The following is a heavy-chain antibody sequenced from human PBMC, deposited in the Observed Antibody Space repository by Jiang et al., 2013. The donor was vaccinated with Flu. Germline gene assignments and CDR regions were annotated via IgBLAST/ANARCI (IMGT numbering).Heavy chain of an antibody. CDR1: GFTFSSYG. CDR2: IWYDGSNK. Sequence: VQLVESGGGVVQPGRSLRLSCAASGFTFSSYGMHWVRQAPGKGLEWVAVIWYDGSNKYYADSVKGRFTISRDNSKNTLYLQMNSLRAEDTAVYYCAISRYSSSWSLTDYWGQGTLVTVSS. CDR3: AISRYSSSWSLTDY. D-gene: IGHD6-13*01. V-gene: IGHV3-33*01. J-gene: IGHJ4*02.